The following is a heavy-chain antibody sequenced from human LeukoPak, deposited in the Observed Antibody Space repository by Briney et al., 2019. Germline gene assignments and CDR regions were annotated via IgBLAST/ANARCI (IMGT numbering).Heavy chain of an antibody. CDR3: ARTDSSGYYGNYGMDV. Sequence: GGSLRLSCAASGFTFSSYWMSWVRQAPGKGLEWVANIKQDGSEKYYVDSVKGRFTISRDNAKNSLYLQMNSLRAEDTAVYYCARTDSSGYYGNYGMDVWGQGTTVAVSS. V-gene: IGHV3-7*01. CDR2: IKQDGSEK. D-gene: IGHD3-22*01. CDR1: GFTFSSYW. J-gene: IGHJ6*02.